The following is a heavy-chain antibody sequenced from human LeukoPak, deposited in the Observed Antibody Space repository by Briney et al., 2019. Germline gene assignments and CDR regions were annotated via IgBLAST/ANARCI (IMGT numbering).Heavy chain of an antibody. V-gene: IGHV3-11*04. D-gene: IGHD6-13*01. Sequence: GGSLRLSCAASGFTFIDYYMSWIRQAPGKGLEWVSYISSSGSTIYYADSVKGRFTISMDNAKNSLYLQMNSLRAEDTAVYYCASESYSSSWPRGGNWFDPWGQGTLVTVSS. CDR2: ISSSGSTI. CDR1: GFTFIDYY. J-gene: IGHJ5*02. CDR3: ASESYSSSWPRGGNWFDP.